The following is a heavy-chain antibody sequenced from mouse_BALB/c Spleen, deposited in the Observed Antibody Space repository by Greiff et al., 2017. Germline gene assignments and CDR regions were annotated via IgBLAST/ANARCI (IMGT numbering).Heavy chain of an antibody. V-gene: IGHV5-6-5*01. CDR1: GFTFSSYA. Sequence: EVQLVESGGGLVKPGGSLKLSCAASGFTFSSYAMSWVRQTPEKRLEWVASISSGGSTYYPDSVKGRFTISRDNARNILYLQMSSLRSEDTAMYYCASHRYDGFAYWGQGTLVTVSA. J-gene: IGHJ3*01. D-gene: IGHD2-14*01. CDR2: ISSGGST. CDR3: ASHRYDGFAY.